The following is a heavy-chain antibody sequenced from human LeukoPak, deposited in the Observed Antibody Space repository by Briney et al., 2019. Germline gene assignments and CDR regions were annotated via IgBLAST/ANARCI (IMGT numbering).Heavy chain of an antibody. CDR1: GGSFSGYY. CDR3: AREGSSWYVGSDY. Sequence: SETLSLTCAVYGGSFSGYYWSWIRQPPRKGLEWIGEINHSGSTNYNPSLKSRVTISVDTSKNQFSLKLSSVTAADTAVYYCAREGSSWYVGSDYWGQGTLVTVSS. D-gene: IGHD6-13*01. CDR2: INHSGST. V-gene: IGHV4-34*01. J-gene: IGHJ4*02.